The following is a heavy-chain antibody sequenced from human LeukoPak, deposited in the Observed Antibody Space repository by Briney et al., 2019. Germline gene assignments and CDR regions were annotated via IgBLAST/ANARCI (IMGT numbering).Heavy chain of an antibody. Sequence: GGSLRLSCTVSGFTVSSNSMSWVRQAPGKGLEWVPFIYSDNTHYSDSVKGRFTISRDDSKNTLYLQMNSLRAEDTAVYYCARRAGAYSHPYDYWGQGTLVTVSS. CDR3: ARRAGAYSHPYDY. CDR2: IYSDNT. D-gene: IGHD2-15*01. CDR1: GFTVSSNS. J-gene: IGHJ4*02. V-gene: IGHV3-53*01.